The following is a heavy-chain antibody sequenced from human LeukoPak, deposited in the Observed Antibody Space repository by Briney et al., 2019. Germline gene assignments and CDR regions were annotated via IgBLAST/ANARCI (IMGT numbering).Heavy chain of an antibody. CDR3: ARGVATIGNDY. CDR1: GFTFSSYW. V-gene: IGHV3-7*01. J-gene: IGHJ4*02. Sequence: QTGGSLRLSCAASGFTFSSYWMSWVRQAPGKGLEWVANIKQAGSEKYYVDSVKGRFTISRDNAKNSVYLQMNSLRAEDTAVYYCARGVATIGNDYWGQGTLVTVSS. D-gene: IGHD5-12*01. CDR2: IKQAGSEK.